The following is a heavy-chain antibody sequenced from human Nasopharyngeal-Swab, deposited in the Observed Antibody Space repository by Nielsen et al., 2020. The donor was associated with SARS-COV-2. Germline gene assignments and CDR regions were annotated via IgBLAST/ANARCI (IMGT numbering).Heavy chain of an antibody. CDR3: VGQSPEGYYYYYMDV. Sequence: GESLKISCTASGFTLSSFWMHWVRQAPGKGLVWVSRLNSDGSSTSYADSVQGRFTISRDNAKNTLFLQMNSVRVEDTAVYYCVGQSPEGYYYYYMDVWGTGTTVTVSS. CDR2: LNSDGSST. CDR1: GFTLSSFW. J-gene: IGHJ6*03. V-gene: IGHV3-74*01.